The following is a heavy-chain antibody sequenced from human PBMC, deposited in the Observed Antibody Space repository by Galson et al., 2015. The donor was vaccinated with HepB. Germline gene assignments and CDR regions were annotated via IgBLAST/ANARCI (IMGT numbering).Heavy chain of an antibody. CDR1: GFTFKAYA. Sequence: SLRLSCAASGFTFKAYAMHWVRQAPGKGLEWVAFLSYDDSQKHYGDSVKGRFTISSDESDHTLYLQMNSLRPEDTAIYYCAREGVVGSAFGFWGQGTLVTVSS. CDR2: LSYDDSQK. D-gene: IGHD2-15*01. J-gene: IGHJ4*02. CDR3: AREGVVGSAFGF. V-gene: IGHV3-30*04.